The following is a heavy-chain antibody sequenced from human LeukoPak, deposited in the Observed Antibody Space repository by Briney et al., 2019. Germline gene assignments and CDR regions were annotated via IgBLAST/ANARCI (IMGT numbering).Heavy chain of an antibody. CDR2: IYHSGST. V-gene: IGHV4-30-2*01. CDR3: ARGLPSRYSSSWLTFDY. Sequence: SETLSLTCTVSGGSISSGGYYWSWIRQPPGKGLEWIGYIYHSGSTYYNPSLKSRVTISVDRSKNQFSLKLSSVTAADTAVYYCARGLPSRYSSSWLTFDYWGQGTLVTVSS. CDR1: GGSISSGGYY. D-gene: IGHD6-13*01. J-gene: IGHJ4*02.